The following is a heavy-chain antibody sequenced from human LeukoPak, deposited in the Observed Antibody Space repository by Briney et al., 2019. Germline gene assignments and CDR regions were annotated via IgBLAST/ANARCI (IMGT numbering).Heavy chain of an antibody. V-gene: IGHV3-21*01. Sequence: KPGGSLRLSCAASGFTFSSYSMNWVRQAPGKGLEWVSSIRSSSSYIYYADSVKGRFTISRDNAKNSLYLQMNSLRAEDTAVYYCASMYYYDSSGYAYDAFDIWGQGTMVTVSS. D-gene: IGHD3-22*01. CDR1: GFTFSSYS. CDR3: ASMYYYDSSGYAYDAFDI. J-gene: IGHJ3*02. CDR2: IRSSSSYI.